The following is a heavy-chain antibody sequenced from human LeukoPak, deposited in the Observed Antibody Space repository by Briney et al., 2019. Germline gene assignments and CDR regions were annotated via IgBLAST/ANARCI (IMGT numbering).Heavy chain of an antibody. CDR2: IQFDGTIK. J-gene: IGHJ4*02. V-gene: IGHV3-30*02. CDR3: TKEGTRCCQDDY. Sequence: GGSLRLSCAASRLTFTTPGMHWVRQPPGKGLEWVALIQFDGTIKLYADSVKDRFTISRDNSKNTLYLQMNSLRGEDTGVYYCTKEGTRCCQDDYWGQGTQVTVSS. D-gene: IGHD2-2*01. CDR1: RLTFTTPG.